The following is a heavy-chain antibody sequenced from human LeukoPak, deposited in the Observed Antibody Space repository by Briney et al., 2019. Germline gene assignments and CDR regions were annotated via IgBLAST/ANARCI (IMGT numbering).Heavy chain of an antibody. CDR3: ARDRGYGSSPRWYFDY. J-gene: IGHJ4*02. CDR2: IYYSGST. CDR1: GGSISSYY. V-gene: IGHV4-59*01. D-gene: IGHD6-6*01. Sequence: PSETLSLTCTVSGGSISSYYWSWIRQPPGKGLEWIGYIYYSGSTNYNPSLKSRVTISVDTSKNQFSLKLSSVTAADTAVYYCARDRGYGSSPRWYFDYWGQGTLVTVSS.